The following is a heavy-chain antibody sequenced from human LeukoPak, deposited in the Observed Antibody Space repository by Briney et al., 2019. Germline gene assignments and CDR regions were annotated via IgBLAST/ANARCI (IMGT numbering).Heavy chain of an antibody. V-gene: IGHV3-30*18. CDR3: AKEHYYGSGSYYNIYYHYGMDV. J-gene: IGHJ6*04. CDR2: ISYDGSNK. Sequence: GGSLRLSCAASGFTFSSYGMHWVRQAPGKGLEWVAVISYDGSNKYYADSVKGRFTISRDNSKNTLYLQMNSLRAEDTAVYYCAKEHYYGSGSYYNIYYHYGMDVWGKGTTVTVSS. D-gene: IGHD3-10*01. CDR1: GFTFSSYG.